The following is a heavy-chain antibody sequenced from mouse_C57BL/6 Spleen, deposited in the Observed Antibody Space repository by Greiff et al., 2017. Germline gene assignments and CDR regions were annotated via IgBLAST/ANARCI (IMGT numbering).Heavy chain of an antibody. CDR2: LSSGSSTV. Sequence: EVMLVESGGGLVKPGGSLKLSCAASGFTFSDSGMHLVRPAPETGLAWVAYLSSGSSTVYYADTVKGRFTISRDNAKNTLFLQMTSLMSEETAMYYCARNYGSSQPYYFDYWGQGTTLTVSS. CDR3: ARNYGSSQPYYFDY. J-gene: IGHJ2*01. D-gene: IGHD1-1*01. CDR1: GFTFSDSG. V-gene: IGHV5-17*01.